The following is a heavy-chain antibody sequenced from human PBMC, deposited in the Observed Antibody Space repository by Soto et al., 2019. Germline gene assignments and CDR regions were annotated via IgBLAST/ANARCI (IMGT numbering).Heavy chain of an antibody. Sequence: PSETLSLTCAGYGGSFSGYYWSWIRQPPGKGLEWIGEINHSGSTNYNPSLKSRVTISVDTSKNQFSLKLSSVTAADTAVYYCARASSGYHPWGQGTLVTVSS. CDR2: INHSGST. CDR1: GGSFSGYY. V-gene: IGHV4-34*01. D-gene: IGHD3-22*01. J-gene: IGHJ5*02. CDR3: ARASSGYHP.